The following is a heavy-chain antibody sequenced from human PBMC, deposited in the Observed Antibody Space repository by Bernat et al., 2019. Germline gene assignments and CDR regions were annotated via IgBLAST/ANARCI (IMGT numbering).Heavy chain of an antibody. D-gene: IGHD3-16*01. J-gene: IGHJ3*02. Sequence: EVQLVESGGGLVKPGGSLRLSCAASGFTFSSYSMNWVRQAPGKGLEWVSFISSSSSSYIYYADSVKGRFTISRDNAKNSLYLQMNSLRAEDTAVYYCARVRGFTEENAFDIWGQGTMVTVSS. CDR2: ISSSSSSYI. V-gene: IGHV3-21*01. CDR1: GFTFSSYS. CDR3: ARVRGFTEENAFDI.